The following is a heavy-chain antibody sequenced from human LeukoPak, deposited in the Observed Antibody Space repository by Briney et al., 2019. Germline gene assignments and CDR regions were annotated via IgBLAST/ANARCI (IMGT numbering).Heavy chain of an antibody. CDR1: GFTFSSYG. Sequence: PGGSLRLSCAASGFTFSSYGMHWVRQAPGKGLEWVAVISYDGSNKYYADSVKGRFTISRDNSKNTLYLQMNSLRAEDTAVYYCAKGGHSSTSSKGFDPWGQGTLVTVSS. CDR3: AKGGHSSTSSKGFDP. J-gene: IGHJ5*02. CDR2: ISYDGSNK. D-gene: IGHD6-6*01. V-gene: IGHV3-30*18.